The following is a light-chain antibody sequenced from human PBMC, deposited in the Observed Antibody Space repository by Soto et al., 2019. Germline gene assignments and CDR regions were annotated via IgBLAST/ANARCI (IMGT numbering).Light chain of an antibody. V-gene: IGKV3-20*01. J-gene: IGKJ3*01. CDR3: QHYGSALFT. CDR1: QSFSSSY. Sequence: EIVLTQSPGTLSLSPGERATLSCRASQSFSSSYLAWYQQKPGQAPRLLIHGASSRATGIPDRFSGSGSGTNFTLTISRLEPEDFAVYYCQHYGSALFTFGPGTKVDIK. CDR2: GAS.